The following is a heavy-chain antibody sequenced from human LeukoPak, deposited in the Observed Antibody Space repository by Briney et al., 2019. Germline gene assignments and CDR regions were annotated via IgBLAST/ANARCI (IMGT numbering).Heavy chain of an antibody. Sequence: GTLSLTCTVSGDSINSLDLWSWVRQPPGKGLEWIGEMYLSGTTHSNPSVKSRVTISIDKSKNQFFLNLSSVTAADTAVYYCARVRDPYYYDSSGYYNWFDPWGQGTLVTVSS. V-gene: IGHV4-4*02. D-gene: IGHD3-22*01. J-gene: IGHJ5*02. CDR3: ARVRDPYYYDSSGYYNWFDP. CDR1: GDSINSLDL. CDR2: MYLSGTT.